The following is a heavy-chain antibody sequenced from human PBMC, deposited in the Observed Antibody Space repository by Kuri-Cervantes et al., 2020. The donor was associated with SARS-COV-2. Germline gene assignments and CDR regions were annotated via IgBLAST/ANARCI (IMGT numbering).Heavy chain of an antibody. D-gene: IGHD3-3*01. V-gene: IGHV3-53*01. J-gene: IGHJ4*02. CDR3: ARITIFGVVASQ. CDR1: GFTVSSNY. CDR2: IYSGGST. Sequence: GESLKISCAASGFTVSSNYMSWVRQAPGKGLEWVSVIYSGGSTYYADSVKGRFTISRDNSKITLYLQMNSLRAEDTAVYYCARITIFGVVASQWGQGTLVTVSS.